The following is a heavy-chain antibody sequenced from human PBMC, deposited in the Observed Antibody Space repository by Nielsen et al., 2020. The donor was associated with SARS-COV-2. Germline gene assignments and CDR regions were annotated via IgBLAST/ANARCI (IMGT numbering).Heavy chain of an antibody. V-gene: IGHV3-23*01. CDR3: VTDRASPSSWHYFDY. D-gene: IGHD6-13*01. Sequence: GGSLRLSCSASGFIFSYYGMSWVRQAPGKGLEWVAAISGDGDTAYYPDSVKGRFTISKDNSKNTLFLQMHSLRPDDTAIYYCVTDRASPSSWHYFDYWGQGTLVTVSS. CDR1: GFIFSYYG. CDR2: ISGDGDTA. J-gene: IGHJ4*02.